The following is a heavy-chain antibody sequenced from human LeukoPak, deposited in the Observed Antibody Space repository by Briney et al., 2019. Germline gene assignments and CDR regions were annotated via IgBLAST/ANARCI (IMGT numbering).Heavy chain of an antibody. CDR3: ATWSSSGYWGNPWYFDL. D-gene: IGHD3-22*01. V-gene: IGHV1-46*01. CDR2: INPSGGST. CDR1: GYTFTSYY. Sequence: GASVKVSCKASGYTFTSYYMHWVRQAPGQGLEWMGIINPSGGSTSYAQKFQGRVTMTRDMSTSTVYMELSSLRSEDTAVYYCATWSSSGYWGNPWYFDLWGRGTLVTVSS. J-gene: IGHJ2*01.